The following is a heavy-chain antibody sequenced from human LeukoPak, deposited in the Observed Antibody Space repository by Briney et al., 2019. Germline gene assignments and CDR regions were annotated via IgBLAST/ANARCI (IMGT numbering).Heavy chain of an antibody. J-gene: IGHJ4*02. Sequence: SETLSLTCTVSGYSISSGYYWGWIRQPPGKGLEWIGSIYHSGSTYYNPSLKSRVTISVDTSKNQFSLKLSSVTAADTAVYYCARKVIVAAREPYFDYWGRGTLVTVSS. D-gene: IGHD3-22*01. V-gene: IGHV4-38-2*02. CDR3: ARKVIVAAREPYFDY. CDR2: IYHSGST. CDR1: GYSISSGYY.